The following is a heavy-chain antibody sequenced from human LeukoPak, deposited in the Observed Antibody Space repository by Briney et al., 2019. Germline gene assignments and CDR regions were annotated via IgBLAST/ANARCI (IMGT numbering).Heavy chain of an antibody. Sequence: GGSLRLSCGASGFTFSDYAMHWVRQAPGKGLEWVSSISSSSSYIYYADSVKGRFTISRDNAKNSLYLQMNSLRAEDTAVYYCAAGYCSGGSCYNLDYWGQGTLVTVSS. V-gene: IGHV3-21*01. CDR2: ISSSSSYI. CDR3: AAGYCSGGSCYNLDY. D-gene: IGHD2-15*01. J-gene: IGHJ4*02. CDR1: GFTFSDYA.